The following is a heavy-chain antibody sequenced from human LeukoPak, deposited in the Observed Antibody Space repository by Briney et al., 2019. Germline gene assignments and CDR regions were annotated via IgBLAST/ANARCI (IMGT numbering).Heavy chain of an antibody. V-gene: IGHV3-7*05. CDR2: IKPDGRQK. J-gene: IGHJ4*02. CDR3: ARRAYSSSWYVFDY. Sequence: GGSLRLSCVGSGFTFSNSWMNWVRQTPGRGLEWVANIKPDGRQKYYVDSVKGRFTISRDNAQNSVFLQMNSLRAEDTALYYCARRAYSSSWYVFDYWGQGTLVTVSS. CDR1: GFTFSNSW. D-gene: IGHD6-13*01.